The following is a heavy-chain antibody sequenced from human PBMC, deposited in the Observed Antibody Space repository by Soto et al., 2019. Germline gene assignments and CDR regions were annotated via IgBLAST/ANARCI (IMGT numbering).Heavy chain of an antibody. CDR1: GDAFTNYI. CDR2: IIPMFGTP. Sequence: QVQLVQSGAEVKKPGSSVKVSCKASGDAFTNYIFDWVRQAPGQGLEWMGGIIPMFGTPKYAQTFQDRVTIPADVSRGTAYLELTSLRFDDTAVYYCARGRDQPPVGLYFDPGGEGTRVTVAS. D-gene: IGHD1-26*01. CDR3: ARGRDQPPVGLYFDP. V-gene: IGHV1-69*01. J-gene: IGHJ4*02.